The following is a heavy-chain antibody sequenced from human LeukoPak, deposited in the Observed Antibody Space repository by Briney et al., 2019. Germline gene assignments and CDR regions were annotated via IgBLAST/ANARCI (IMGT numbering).Heavy chain of an antibody. D-gene: IGHD3-9*01. Sequence: ASVKVSCKASGYTFTSYGISWVRQAPGQGLEWMGWISAYNGNTNYAQKLQGRVTMTTDTSTSTAYMGLRSLRSDDTAVYYCARVYYDILTGYPYPGYWGQGTLVTVSS. CDR1: GYTFTSYG. CDR3: ARVYYDILTGYPYPGY. CDR2: ISAYNGNT. V-gene: IGHV1-18*01. J-gene: IGHJ4*02.